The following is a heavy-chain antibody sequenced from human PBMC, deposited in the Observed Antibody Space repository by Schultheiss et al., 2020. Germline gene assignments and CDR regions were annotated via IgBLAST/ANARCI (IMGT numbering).Heavy chain of an antibody. CDR2: ISYDGSNK. D-gene: IGHD1-14*01. Sequence: WGSLRLSCAASGFTFSSYVMHWVRQAPGKGLEWVAVISYDGSNKYYADSVKGRFTISRDNSKNTLYLQMNSLRAEDTAVYYCAKTGGGSGDYWGQGTLVTVSS. CDR3: AKTGGGSGDY. V-gene: IGHV3-30*18. J-gene: IGHJ4*02. CDR1: GFTFSSYV.